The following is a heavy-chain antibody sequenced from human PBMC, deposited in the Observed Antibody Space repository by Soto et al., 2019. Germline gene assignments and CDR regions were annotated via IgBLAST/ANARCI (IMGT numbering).Heavy chain of an antibody. Sequence: QVQLVQSGAEVKKPGASVKVSCKASGYTFTTYGISWVRQAPGQGLEWMGWISLYNGNTNYAQKLQGRVTMTTDTSTSIAYMELRSLRSDDTAVYYCARDSNKWNYGDGMDVWGQGTTVTVS. CDR1: GYTFTTYG. D-gene: IGHD1-7*01. J-gene: IGHJ6*02. V-gene: IGHV1-18*01. CDR3: ARDSNKWNYGDGMDV. CDR2: ISLYNGNT.